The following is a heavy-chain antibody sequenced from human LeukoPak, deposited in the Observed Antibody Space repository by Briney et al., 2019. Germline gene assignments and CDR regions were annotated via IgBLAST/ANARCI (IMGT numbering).Heavy chain of an antibody. D-gene: IGHD3-22*01. CDR3: ARDPQYYYDSSGPGY. CDR2: IKRDGSEK. J-gene: IGHJ4*02. CDR1: GFTFSSYW. Sequence: GGSLRLSCAASGFTFSSYWMSWVRQAPGKGLEWVANIKRDGSEKYYVDSVKGRFTISRDNAKNSLYLQMNSLRAEDTAVYYCARDPQYYYDSSGPGYWGQGTLVTVSS. V-gene: IGHV3-7*01.